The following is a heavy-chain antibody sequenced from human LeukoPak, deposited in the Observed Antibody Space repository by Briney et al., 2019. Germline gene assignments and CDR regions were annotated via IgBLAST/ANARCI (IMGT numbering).Heavy chain of an antibody. J-gene: IGHJ4*02. V-gene: IGHV4-39*07. CDR3: ARGPEGSGWYGLDY. CDR2: IYYSGST. CDR1: GGSISSSSYY. D-gene: IGHD6-19*01. Sequence: SETLSLTCTVSGGSISSSSYYWGWIRQPPGKGLEWIGSIYYSGSTYYNPSLKSRVTISVDTSKNQFSLKLSSVTAADTAVYYCARGPEGSGWYGLDYWGQGTLVTVSS.